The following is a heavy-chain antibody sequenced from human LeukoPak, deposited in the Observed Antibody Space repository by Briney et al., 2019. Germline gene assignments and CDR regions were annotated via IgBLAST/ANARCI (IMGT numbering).Heavy chain of an antibody. CDR2: INHSGST. CDR1: GGSFSGYY. CDR3: ARSVGLYDNSNYYSGDFDY. J-gene: IGHJ4*02. V-gene: IGHV4-34*01. Sequence: SETLSLTCAVYGGSFSGYYWSWIRQPPGKGLEWIGEINHSGSTNYNPSLKSRVTISVDTSKNQFSLKLSSVTAADTAVYYCARSVGLYDNSNYYSGDFDYWGQGALVTVPS. D-gene: IGHD3-22*01.